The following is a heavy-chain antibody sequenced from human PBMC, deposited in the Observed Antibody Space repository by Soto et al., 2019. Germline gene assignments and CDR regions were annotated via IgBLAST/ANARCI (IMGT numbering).Heavy chain of an antibody. CDR3: AASYGSGYRAFDY. Sequence: QVQLVQSGAEVKKPGSSVKVSCKASGDTFSFYTMNWVRQAPGLGLEWMGRVNPIVSMSNYAQKFQGRVTITADKSTNTAYMQLCSLRSEDTAIYYCAASYGSGYRAFDYWGQGALVTVSS. CDR1: GDTFSFYT. D-gene: IGHD3-10*01. J-gene: IGHJ4*02. CDR2: VNPIVSMS. V-gene: IGHV1-69*02.